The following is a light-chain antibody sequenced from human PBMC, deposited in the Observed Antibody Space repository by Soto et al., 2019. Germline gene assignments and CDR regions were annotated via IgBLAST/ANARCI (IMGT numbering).Light chain of an antibody. CDR3: QAYDRSLSAWV. CDR2: GNN. V-gene: IGLV1-40*01. CDR1: SPNIGTGYD. J-gene: IGLJ3*02. Sequence: QSVLTQPPSVSGAPGQRVTISCTGSSPNIGTGYDVHGYQQLPGTAPKLLIYGNNNRPSGVPDRFSGSKSGTSASLAITGLQAEDEADYYCQAYDRSLSAWVFRGGTKHTVL.